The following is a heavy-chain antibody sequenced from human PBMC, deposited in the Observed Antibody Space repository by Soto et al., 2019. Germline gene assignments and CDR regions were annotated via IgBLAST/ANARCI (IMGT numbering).Heavy chain of an antibody. Sequence: EVQLVESGGGLVKPGGSLRLSCAASGFTFSSYSMNWVRQAPGKGLEWVSSISSSSSYIYYADSVKGRFTISRDNAKNSLYLQMNSLRAEDTAVYYCPRDVRRSFPNPYWVQGTLVTVSS. D-gene: IGHD6-13*01. CDR1: GFTFSSYS. CDR3: PRDVRRSFPNPY. J-gene: IGHJ4*02. V-gene: IGHV3-21*01. CDR2: ISSSSSYI.